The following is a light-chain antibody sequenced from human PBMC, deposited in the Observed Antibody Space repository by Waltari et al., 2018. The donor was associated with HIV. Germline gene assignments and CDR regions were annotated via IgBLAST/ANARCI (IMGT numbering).Light chain of an antibody. J-gene: IGKJ5*01. Sequence: DIRMSQSPSSLSASVGDRITIVCQASQDITNLLNWYQQKPGTAPKLLIYDASKLEIGVPSRFSGSGFWSTFRLTIATLEPEDVGTYYCQQYASVPPITFGQGTRVDMK. CDR3: QQYASVPPIT. CDR1: QDITNL. CDR2: DAS. V-gene: IGKV1-33*01.